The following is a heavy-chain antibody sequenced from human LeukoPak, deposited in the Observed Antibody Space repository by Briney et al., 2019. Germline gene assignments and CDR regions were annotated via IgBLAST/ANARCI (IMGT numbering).Heavy chain of an antibody. CDR2: IRYDGSNK. J-gene: IGHJ4*02. CDR3: AKARVQWLDYFDY. V-gene: IGHV3-30*02. D-gene: IGHD6-19*01. Sequence: GGSLRLSCAASGFTFSSYGMHWVRQAPGKGLEWVAFIRYDGSNKYYADSVKGRFTISRGNSKNTLYLQMNSLRAEDTAVYYCAKARVQWLDYFDYWGQGTLVTVSS. CDR1: GFTFSSYG.